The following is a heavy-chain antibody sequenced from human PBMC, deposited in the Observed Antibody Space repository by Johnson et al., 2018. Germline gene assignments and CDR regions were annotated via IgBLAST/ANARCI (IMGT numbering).Heavy chain of an antibody. Sequence: VQLVESWAEVKKPGASVKVSCKASGYTFTSYDINWVRQATGQGLEWMGWMNPNSGNTGYAQKFQGRVTMTRNTSISTAYMELSSLRSEDTAVYYCARGPVLRYFDWLANYYYGMDVWGQGTTVTVSS. CDR3: ARGPVLRYFDWLANYYYGMDV. V-gene: IGHV1-8*01. CDR1: GYTFTSYD. CDR2: MNPNSGNT. D-gene: IGHD3-9*01. J-gene: IGHJ6*02.